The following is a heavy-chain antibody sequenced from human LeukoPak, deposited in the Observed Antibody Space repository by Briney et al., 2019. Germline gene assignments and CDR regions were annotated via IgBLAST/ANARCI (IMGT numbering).Heavy chain of an antibody. CDR3: ARAAGGGYFDF. CDR2: ISAYNSNT. Sequence: ASVKVSCKASGYSFTSYGISWVRQAPGQGLEWMGWISAYNSNTNYAQNLQGRVTMTTDTSTSTVYLDLRSLRSDDTAVYYCARAAGGGYFDFWGQGALVTVSS. V-gene: IGHV1-18*01. CDR1: GYSFTSYG. D-gene: IGHD6-13*01. J-gene: IGHJ4*02.